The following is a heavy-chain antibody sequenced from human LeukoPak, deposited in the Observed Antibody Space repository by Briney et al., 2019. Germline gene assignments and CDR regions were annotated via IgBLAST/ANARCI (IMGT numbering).Heavy chain of an antibody. Sequence: AGGSLRLSCAASGFSFSNYAMHWVRQAPGKGLEWVAVISHDENHKYYADSVKGRFTISRDNPKNTLYLEMNSLRPEDTAVYYCARGSDGGWFDPWGQGTLVTVSS. CDR2: ISHDENHK. CDR3: ARGSDGGWFDP. V-gene: IGHV3-30*01. CDR1: GFSFSNYA. D-gene: IGHD3-10*01. J-gene: IGHJ5*02.